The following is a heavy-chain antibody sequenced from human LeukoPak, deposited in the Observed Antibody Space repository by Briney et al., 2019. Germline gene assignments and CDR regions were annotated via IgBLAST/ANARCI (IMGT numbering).Heavy chain of an antibody. J-gene: IGHJ4*02. V-gene: IGHV4-59*12. CDR2: IYYSGST. CDR3: ARGGNYYDSSGYYLHPYYFDY. CDR1: GGSISSYY. D-gene: IGHD3-22*01. Sequence: SSETLSLTCTVSGGSISSYYWSWIRQPPGKGLEWIGYIYYSGSTNYNPSLKSRVTISVDTSKNQFSLKLSSVTAADTAVYYRARGGNYYDSSGYYLHPYYFDYWGQGTLVTVSS.